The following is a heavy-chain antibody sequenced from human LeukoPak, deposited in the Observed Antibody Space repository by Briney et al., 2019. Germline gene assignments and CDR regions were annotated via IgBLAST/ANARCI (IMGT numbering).Heavy chain of an antibody. CDR3: TRDRQGPKLYEMHV. CDR2: IRQDGSAK. J-gene: IGHJ6*02. V-gene: IGHV3-7*01. D-gene: IGHD3-10*01. Sequence: GGSLRLSCAASGFTFSTHWMSWVRQAPGKGLEWVANIRQDGSAKYYLDSVKGRYTISRDNAKNSLYLQMNSLRAEDTAVYSCTRDRQGPKLYEMHVWGQGTTVTVSS. CDR1: GFTFSTHW.